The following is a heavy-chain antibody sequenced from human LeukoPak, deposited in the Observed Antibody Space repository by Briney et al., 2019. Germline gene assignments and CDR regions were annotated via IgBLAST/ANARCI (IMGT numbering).Heavy chain of an antibody. CDR1: GFTFSSYA. V-gene: IGHV3-23*01. CDR2: IRESGRDT. D-gene: IGHD2-8*01. J-gene: IGHJ6*02. CDR3: AKSTHGVCCYGLDV. Sequence: PGGSLRLSCAASGFTFSSYAMSWVRQAPGKGLEWVSAIRESGRDTYYTDSVKVRFTISRDNSRDTLYLQMNNLRVEDTAVYFCAKSTHGVCCYGLDVWGQGTTVTVSS.